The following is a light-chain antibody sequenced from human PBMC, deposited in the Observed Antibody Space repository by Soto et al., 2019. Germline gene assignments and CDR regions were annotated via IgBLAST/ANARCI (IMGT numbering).Light chain of an antibody. V-gene: IGKV3-11*01. Sequence: EIVLTQSPATLSLSPGERATLSCRASQSVSRYLAWYQQKPGQAPRLLIYDASNRATGIPARFSGSGSGTDFTLTICSLEPDDLAVYYCQQLSNRLTFGVTTQVEI. CDR3: QQLSNRLT. CDR1: QSVSRY. CDR2: DAS. J-gene: IGKJ4*01.